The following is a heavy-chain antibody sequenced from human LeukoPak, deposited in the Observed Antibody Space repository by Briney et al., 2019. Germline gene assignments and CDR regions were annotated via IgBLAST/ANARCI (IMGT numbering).Heavy chain of an antibody. V-gene: IGHV3-53*01. D-gene: IGHD5-24*01. CDR3: ARDGYNHGPFDY. CDR1: GFTVSSSY. Sequence: GGSLRLSCAASGFTVSSSYMSWVRQAPGKGLEWVSVIYSGGSTYYADSVKGRLTISRDNSKNTLYLQMNSLRAEDTAVYYCARDGYNHGPFDYWGQGTLVTVSS. J-gene: IGHJ4*02. CDR2: IYSGGST.